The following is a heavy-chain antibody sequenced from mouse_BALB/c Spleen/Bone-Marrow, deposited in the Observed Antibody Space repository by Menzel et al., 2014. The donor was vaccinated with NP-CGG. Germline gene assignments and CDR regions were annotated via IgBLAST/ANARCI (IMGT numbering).Heavy chain of an antibody. CDR1: GFSLTSYG. CDR3: VSSYYGSSQFAY. CDR2: IWAGGNT. D-gene: IGHD1-1*01. J-gene: IGHJ3*01. V-gene: IGHV2-9*02. Sequence: VHLVESGPGLVAPSQSLSITCTVSGFSLTSYGVHWVRQPPGKGLEWLGVIWAGGNTIYNSALMSRLNINKDNSKSXVFLKMNSLQTDDTAMYYCVSSYYGSSQFAYWGQGTLVTVSA.